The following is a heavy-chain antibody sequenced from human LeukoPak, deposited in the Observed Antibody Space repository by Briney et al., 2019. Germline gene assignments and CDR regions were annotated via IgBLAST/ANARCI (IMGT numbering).Heavy chain of an antibody. V-gene: IGHV4-59*02. Sequence: SETLSLTCTVSAGSVASYFWNWIRQPPGKGLEWIGYISYSGSTKYNPSLKGRVTITLDTSKKQYSLRLTSVTAADTAVYYCARVDPDSSSTLEVFDYWGQGTLVTVSS. CDR1: AGSVASYF. CDR2: ISYSGST. CDR3: ARVDPDSSSTLEVFDY. J-gene: IGHJ4*02. D-gene: IGHD6-6*01.